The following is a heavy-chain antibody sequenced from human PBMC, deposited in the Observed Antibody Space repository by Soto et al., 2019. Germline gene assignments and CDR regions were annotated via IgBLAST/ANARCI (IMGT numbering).Heavy chain of an antibody. D-gene: IGHD6-19*01. CDR1: GYTLTELS. Sequence: GASVKVSCKVSGYTLTELSMHWVRQAPGKGLEWMGGFDPEDGETIYAQKFQGRVTMTEDTSTDTAYMELSSLRSEDTAVYYCARGWXFIAVAGLTYYYYGMDVWGPGTTVTVSS. CDR2: FDPEDGET. CDR3: ARGWXFIAVAGLTYYYYGMDV. V-gene: IGHV1-24*01. J-gene: IGHJ6*02.